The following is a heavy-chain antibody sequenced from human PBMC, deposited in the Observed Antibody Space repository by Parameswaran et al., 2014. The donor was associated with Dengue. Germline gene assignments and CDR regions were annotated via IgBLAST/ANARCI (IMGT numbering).Heavy chain of an antibody. J-gene: IGHJ4*01. V-gene: IGHV3-69-1*01. D-gene: IGHD6-6*01. CDR2: ISSSSYI. CDR3: ARGSGSSYYFDY. Sequence: VRQAPGKGLEWVSSISSSSYIYYADSVKGRFTISRDNAKNSLYLQMNSLRAEDTAVYYCARGSGSSYYFDYWARNLVTVSS.